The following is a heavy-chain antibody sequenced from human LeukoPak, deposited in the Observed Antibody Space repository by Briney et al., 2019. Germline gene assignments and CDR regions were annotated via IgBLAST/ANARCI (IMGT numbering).Heavy chain of an antibody. CDR2: INPNSGGT. J-gene: IGHJ4*02. Sequence: ASVKVSCKASGYIFTAYFMHWVRQAPGQGLEWMGWINPNSGGTNYAQKFQGRVTMTRDTSISTAYMELSRLRSDDTAVYYCARASRTGDFDYWGQGTLVTVSS. CDR3: ARASRTGDFDY. V-gene: IGHV1-2*02. CDR1: GYIFTAYF. D-gene: IGHD7-27*01.